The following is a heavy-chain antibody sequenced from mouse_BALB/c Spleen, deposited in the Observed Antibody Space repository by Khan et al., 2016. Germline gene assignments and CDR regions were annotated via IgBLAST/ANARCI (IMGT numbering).Heavy chain of an antibody. Sequence: EVELVESGGDLVQPGGSRKLSCAASGFTFSGFGMHWVRQAPEKGLEWVAYISSGSTNIYYADTVKGRFTISRDNPKNTLFLQMTSLRPGDAAMYYCARMGSSYAMDDWGQGTTGTVSS. CDR3: ARMGSSYAMDD. CDR2: ISSGSTNI. V-gene: IGHV5-17*02. J-gene: IGHJ4*01. CDR1: GFTFSGFG.